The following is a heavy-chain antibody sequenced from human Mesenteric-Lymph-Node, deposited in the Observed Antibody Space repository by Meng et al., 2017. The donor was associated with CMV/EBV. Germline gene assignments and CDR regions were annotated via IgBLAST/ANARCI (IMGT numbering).Heavy chain of an antibody. V-gene: IGHV1-46*01. CDR3: AANTIFGVAPAYFDY. CDR1: GYTFTSYY. Sequence: ASVKVSCKASGYTFTSYYMHWVRQAPGQGLEWMGIINPSGGSTSYAQKLQGRVTMTTDTSTSTAYMELRSLRSDDTAVYYCAANTIFGVAPAYFDYWGQGTLVTVSS. CDR2: INPSGGST. D-gene: IGHD3-3*01. J-gene: IGHJ4*02.